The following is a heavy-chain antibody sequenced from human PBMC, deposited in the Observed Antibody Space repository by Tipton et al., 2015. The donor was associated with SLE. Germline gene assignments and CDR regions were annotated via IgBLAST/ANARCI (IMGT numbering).Heavy chain of an antibody. J-gene: IGHJ4*02. D-gene: IGHD6-13*01. Sequence: SLRLSCAASGFTFSSYAMSWVRQAPGKGLEWVSVIYSGGSTYYADSVKGRFTISRDNSKNTLYLQMNSLRAEDTAVYYCANADTAAGTEYFDYWGQGTLVTVSS. CDR2: IYSGGST. V-gene: IGHV3-23*03. CDR3: ANADTAAGTEYFDY. CDR1: GFTFSSYA.